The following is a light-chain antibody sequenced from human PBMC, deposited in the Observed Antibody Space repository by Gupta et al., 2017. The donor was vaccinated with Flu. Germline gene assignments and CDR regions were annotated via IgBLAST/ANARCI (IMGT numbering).Light chain of an antibody. J-gene: IGLJ1*01. CDR3: SSYTSSSTLEYV. CDR2: EVS. V-gene: IGLV2-14*01. CDR1: SSDVGGYNY. Sequence: QAALTQPASVSGSPGQSITIYCTGTSSDVGGYNYVSWYQQHPGKAPKLMIYEVSNRPSGVSNRFSGSKSGHTASLTISGLQAEDEADYYCSSYTSSSTLEYVFGTGTKVTVL.